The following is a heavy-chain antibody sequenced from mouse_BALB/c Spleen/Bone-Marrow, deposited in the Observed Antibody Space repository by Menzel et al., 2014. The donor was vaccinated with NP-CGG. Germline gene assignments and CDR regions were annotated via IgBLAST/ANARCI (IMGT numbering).Heavy chain of an antibody. CDR1: GYSFTGYT. J-gene: IGHJ3*01. CDR2: INPYNGGS. CDR3: AREGYGSSYGFAY. V-gene: IGHV1-18*01. D-gene: IGHD1-1*01. Sequence: VQLQQPGPELVKPGASMKISCKASGYSFTGYTMNWVKQSHGKNLEWLGLINPYNGGSSYNQKFKGKATLTVDKSSSTAYMELLSLTSEDSAVYYCAREGYGSSYGFAYWGQGTLVTVSA.